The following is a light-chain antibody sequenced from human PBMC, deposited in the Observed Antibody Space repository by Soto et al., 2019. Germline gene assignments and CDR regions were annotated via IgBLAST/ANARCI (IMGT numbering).Light chain of an antibody. CDR3: AAWDDRMDVYV. J-gene: IGLJ1*01. V-gene: IGLV1-44*01. CDR2: STS. CDR1: SSNIGSNT. Sequence: QSALTQPPSASGTPGQIVAISCSGSSSNIGSNTVTWYQQLPGTAPKLLIYSTSQRSSGVPGRFSGSKSGASASLSISGLQSEDEADYYCAAWDDRMDVYVFGTGTKVIV.